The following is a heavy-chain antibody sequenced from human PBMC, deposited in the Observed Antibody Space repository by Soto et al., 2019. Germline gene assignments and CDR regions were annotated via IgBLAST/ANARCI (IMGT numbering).Heavy chain of an antibody. V-gene: IGHV5-10-1*01. Sequence: LKISCKGSGYSFTTYWISWVRQMPGKGLEWMGRIDPSDSYTNYSPSFQGHVTISADKSIGTAYLQWSSLKASDTAMYYCARLPHSSSWYSYYYGMDVWGQGTTVTVSS. J-gene: IGHJ6*02. D-gene: IGHD6-13*01. CDR3: ARLPHSSSWYSYYYGMDV. CDR1: GYSFTTYW. CDR2: IDPSDSYT.